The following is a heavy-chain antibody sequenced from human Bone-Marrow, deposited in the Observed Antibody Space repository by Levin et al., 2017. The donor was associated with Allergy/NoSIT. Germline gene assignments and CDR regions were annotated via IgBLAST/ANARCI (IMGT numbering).Heavy chain of an antibody. CDR1: GFTFGDYA. V-gene: IGHV3-49*04. J-gene: IGHJ4*02. D-gene: IGHD3-22*01. CDR2: IRSKAYGGTT. Sequence: GESLKISCTASGFTFGDYAMSWVRQAPGKGLEWVGFIRSKAYGGTTEYAASVKGRFTISRDDSKSIAYLQMNSLKTEDTAVYYCTRGPMIVVDPTKIGGGYYFDYWGQGTLVTVSS. CDR3: TRGPMIVVDPTKIGGGYYFDY.